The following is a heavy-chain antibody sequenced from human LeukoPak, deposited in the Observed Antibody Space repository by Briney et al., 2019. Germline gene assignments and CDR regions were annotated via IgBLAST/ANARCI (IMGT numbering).Heavy chain of an antibody. V-gene: IGHV3-74*01. Sequence: PGGSLRLSCAASGFTFSRYWMHWVRQAPGKGLVWVSRIKGDGKTNYADSVKGRFTISRDNAKNTVSLQMDSLRAEDTGVYYCARAPSEVGGYYPEYFRHWGQGTLVTVSS. CDR1: GFTFSRYW. CDR3: ARAPSEVGGYYPEYFRH. CDR2: IKGDGKT. J-gene: IGHJ1*01. D-gene: IGHD3-22*01.